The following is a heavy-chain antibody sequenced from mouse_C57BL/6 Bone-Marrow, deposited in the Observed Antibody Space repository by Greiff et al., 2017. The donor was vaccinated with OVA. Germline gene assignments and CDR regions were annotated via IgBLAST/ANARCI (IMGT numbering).Heavy chain of an antibody. Sequence: VQLQQSGPELVKPGASVKISCKASGYTFTDYYMNWVKQSHGKSLEWIGDINPNNGGTSYNQKFKGKATLTVDKSSSTAYMELRSLTSEDSAVYYWARPGDGYYGNAMDYWGQGTSVTVSS. CDR1: GYTFTDYY. V-gene: IGHV1-26*01. CDR3: ARPGDGYYGNAMDY. CDR2: INPNNGGT. D-gene: IGHD2-3*01. J-gene: IGHJ4*01.